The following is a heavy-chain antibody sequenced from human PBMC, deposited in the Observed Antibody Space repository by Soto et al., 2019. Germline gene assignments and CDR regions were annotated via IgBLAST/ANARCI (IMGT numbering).Heavy chain of an antibody. CDR3: ASEPAAAENEGDY. V-gene: IGHV1-69*13. CDR1: GGTFSSYA. Sequence: ASVKVSCKASGGTFSSYAISWVRQAPGQGLEWMGGIIPIFGTANYAQKFQGRVTITADESTSTAYMELSSLRSEDTAVYYCASEPAAAENEGDYWGQGNLVTVSS. CDR2: IIPIFGTA. J-gene: IGHJ4*02. D-gene: IGHD6-13*01.